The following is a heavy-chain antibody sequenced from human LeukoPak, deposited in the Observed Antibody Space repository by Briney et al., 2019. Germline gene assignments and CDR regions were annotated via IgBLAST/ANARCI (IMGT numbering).Heavy chain of an antibody. Sequence: GGSLRLSCAASGFTFSSYGMHWVRQAPGKGLEWVAVISYDGSNKYYADSVKGRFTIYRDNSKNTLYLQMNSLRAEDTAVYYCAKDRSSSSYFDYWGQGTLVTVSS. CDR2: ISYDGSNK. CDR3: AKDRSSSSYFDY. D-gene: IGHD6-6*01. CDR1: GFTFSSYG. J-gene: IGHJ4*02. V-gene: IGHV3-30*18.